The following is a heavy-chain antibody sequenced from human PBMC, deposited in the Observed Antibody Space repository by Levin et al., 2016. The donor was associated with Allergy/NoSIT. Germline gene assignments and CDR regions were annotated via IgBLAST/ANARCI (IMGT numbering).Heavy chain of an antibody. J-gene: IGHJ6*02. CDR2: INHSGST. V-gene: IGHV4-34*01. CDR3: ARERGDCSSTSCPLYGMDV. Sequence: RQAPGKGLEWIGEINHSGSTNYNPSLKSRVTISVDTSKNQFSLKLSSVTAADTAVYYCARERGDCSSTSCPLYGMDVWGQGTTVTVSS. D-gene: IGHD2-2*01.